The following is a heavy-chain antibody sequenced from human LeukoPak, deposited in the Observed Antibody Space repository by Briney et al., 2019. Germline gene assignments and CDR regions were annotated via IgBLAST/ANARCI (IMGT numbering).Heavy chain of an antibody. V-gene: IGHV4-31*03. D-gene: IGHD5-18*01. CDR2: IYYSGST. CDR3: ARDLGYSYGNGFYFDY. J-gene: IGHJ4*02. CDR1: GGSISSGGYY. Sequence: SSETLSLTCTVSGGSISSGGYYWSWLRQHPGKGLEWIGYIYYSGSTYCNPSLKSRVTISVDTSKNQFSLKLSSVTAADTAVYYCARDLGYSYGNGFYFDYWGQGTLVTVSS.